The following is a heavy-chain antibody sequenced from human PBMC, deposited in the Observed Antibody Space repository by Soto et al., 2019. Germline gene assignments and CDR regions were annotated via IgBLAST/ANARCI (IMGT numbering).Heavy chain of an antibody. J-gene: IGHJ4*02. V-gene: IGHV4-59*01. CDR1: GGSFSTFY. CDR3: ARGSTAMVRHFDY. Sequence: PSETLSLTYTVSGGSFSTFYWSWVRQSPGRGLEWIGYIYYRGSTHYNPSLESRVAISVDTSKNQFSLKLSSVTAADTAVYYCARGSTAMVRHFDYWGQGTLVTVSS. CDR2: IYYRGST. D-gene: IGHD5-18*01.